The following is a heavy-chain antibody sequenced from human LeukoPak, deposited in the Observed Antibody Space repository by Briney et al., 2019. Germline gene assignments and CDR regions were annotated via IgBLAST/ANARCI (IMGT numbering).Heavy chain of an antibody. CDR3: ACCSGGTCYGGWFDP. J-gene: IGHJ5*02. V-gene: IGHV4-38-2*01. CDR1: GYSISSGYY. CDR2: IYHTGST. Sequence: NPSETLSLTCAVSGYSISSGYYWGWIRQPPGKGLEWIGSIYHTGSTYYNPSLKSRVTISVDTSKNQCSLKLSSVTAADTAVYYCACCSGGTCYGGWFDPWGQGTLVTVSS. D-gene: IGHD2-15*01.